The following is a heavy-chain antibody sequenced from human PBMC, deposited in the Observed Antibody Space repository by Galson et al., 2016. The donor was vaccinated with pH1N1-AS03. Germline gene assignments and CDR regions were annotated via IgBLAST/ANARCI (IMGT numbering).Heavy chain of an antibody. CDR2: IYWDADK. D-gene: IGHD2/OR15-2a*01. V-gene: IGHV2-5*02. Sequence: PALVKPPQTLTLTRAFSGFSLATSGVGVGWIRQPPGKALEWLALIYWDADKLHNPSLKSRLTVTKDTSKNLVVLTLTDMDPVDTATYFCTRSRYYNTNLYYFDYWGQGTLVTVSS. CDR1: GFSLATSGVG. J-gene: IGHJ4*02. CDR3: TRSRYYNTNLYYFDY.